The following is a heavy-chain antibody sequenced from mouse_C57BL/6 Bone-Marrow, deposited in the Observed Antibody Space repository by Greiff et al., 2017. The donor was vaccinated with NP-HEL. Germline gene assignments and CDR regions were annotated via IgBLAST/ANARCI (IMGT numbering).Heavy chain of an antibody. CDR3: AETAQATMDY. CDR1: GYSITSGYY. J-gene: IGHJ4*01. Sequence: EVKLVESGPGLVKPSQFLSLTCSVTGYSITSGYYWNWIRQFPGNKLEWMGYISYDGSNNYNPSLKNRISITRDTSKNQFFLKLNSVTTEDTATYYCAETAQATMDYWGQGTSVTVSS. CDR2: ISYDGSN. V-gene: IGHV3-6*01. D-gene: IGHD3-2*02.